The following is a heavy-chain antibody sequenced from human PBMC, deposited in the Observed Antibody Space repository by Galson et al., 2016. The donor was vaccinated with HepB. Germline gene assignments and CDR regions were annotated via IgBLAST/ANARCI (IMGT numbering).Heavy chain of an antibody. CDR3: ARGHYDFWSGPSRRAFDI. Sequence: SLRLSCAASGFSFSSYGMNWVRQAPGKGLEWVSSISSSSRYIYYADSLKGRFTISRDNAKNSLYLQMNGLRAEDTAVYYCARGHYDFWSGPSRRAFDIWGQGTMVTVSS. CDR2: ISSSSRYI. D-gene: IGHD3-3*01. J-gene: IGHJ3*02. V-gene: IGHV3-21*01. CDR1: GFSFSSYG.